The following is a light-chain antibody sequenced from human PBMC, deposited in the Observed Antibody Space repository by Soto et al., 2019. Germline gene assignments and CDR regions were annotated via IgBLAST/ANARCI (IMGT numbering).Light chain of an antibody. CDR1: QYISNY. J-gene: IGKJ4*01. Sequence: DIQMTQSPSSLSASVGDRVTITCQASQYISNYLNWYQQKPGKAPKLLIYDASNLETGVPSRFNGGGSGTDFTLTINSLQPGDIATYYCQHYQTLPLTFGGGTKVEIK. V-gene: IGKV1-33*01. CDR2: DAS. CDR3: QHYQTLPLT.